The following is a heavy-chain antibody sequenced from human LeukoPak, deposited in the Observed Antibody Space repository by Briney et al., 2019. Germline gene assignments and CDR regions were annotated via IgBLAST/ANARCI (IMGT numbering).Heavy chain of an antibody. D-gene: IGHD3-3*02. CDR3: ARDISISWFYS. CDR2: IYHTGST. CDR1: GASTSSDSNY. J-gene: IGHJ5*01. V-gene: IGHV4-39*07. Sequence: PSETLSLTCTVSGASTSSDSNYWAWVHQPPGKGLQWIGSIYHTGSTFYNPSLKSRVSISIDSSKNQFSLKLSSVTVADTALYYCARDISISWFYSWGQGALVSVSS.